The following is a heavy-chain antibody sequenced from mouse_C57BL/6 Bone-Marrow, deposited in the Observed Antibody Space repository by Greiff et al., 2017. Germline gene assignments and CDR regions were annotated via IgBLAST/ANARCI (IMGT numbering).Heavy chain of an antibody. CDR2: ISNGGGSN. CDR3: ARSAGSSYTWFAY. D-gene: IGHD1-1*01. J-gene: IGHJ3*01. Sequence: EVQLVESGGGLVQPGGSLKLSCAASGFTFSDYYMYWVRQTPEKRLEWVAYISNGGGSNYYPATVKGRITISRDNAKNSLYLQMIRLKSEDTAMYYCARSAGSSYTWFAYWGQGTLVTVSA. V-gene: IGHV5-12*01. CDR1: GFTFSDYY.